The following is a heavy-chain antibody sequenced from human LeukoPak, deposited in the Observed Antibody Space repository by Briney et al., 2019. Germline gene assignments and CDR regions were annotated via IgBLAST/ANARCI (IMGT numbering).Heavy chain of an antibody. V-gene: IGHV3-53*01. D-gene: IGHD6-13*01. J-gene: IGHJ5*02. CDR1: GFTVTTKT. Sequence: GGSLRLSCAASGFTVTTKTMSWVRQAPGKGLEWVSDIYSGGNTDYRDSVKGRFTIYRDTSKNTLYLQMNSLTVEDTAVYYCARDLQQLVQRSGSWGQGTLVTVSS. CDR3: ARDLQQLVQRSGS. CDR2: IYSGGNT.